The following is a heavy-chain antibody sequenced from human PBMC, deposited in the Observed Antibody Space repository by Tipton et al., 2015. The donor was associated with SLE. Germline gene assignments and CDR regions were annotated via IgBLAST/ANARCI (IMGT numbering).Heavy chain of an antibody. J-gene: IGHJ4*02. CDR3: ARVQELLDY. V-gene: IGHV3-9*01. CDR1: GFTFDDYA. CDR2: ISWNSGSI. Sequence: SLRLSCAASGFTFDDYAMHWVRQAPGKGLEWVSGISWNSGSIGYADSVKGRFTISRDNAKNSLYLQMNSLRAEDTAVYYCARVQELLDYWGQGTLVTVSS. D-gene: IGHD1-26*01.